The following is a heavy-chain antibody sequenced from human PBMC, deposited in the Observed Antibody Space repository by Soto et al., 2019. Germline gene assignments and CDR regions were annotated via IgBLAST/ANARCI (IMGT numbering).Heavy chain of an antibody. D-gene: IGHD5-12*01. V-gene: IGHV3-30-3*01. J-gene: IGHJ4*02. CDR3: ASPRYSGYDLYQGFAVAGVDY. Sequence: QVQLVESGGGVVQPGRSLRLSCAASGFTFSTSAMHWVRQAPGKGLEWVAAISYDGGNKYYADYVRGRVTISRDNSKNTLYLQMNNLGAEDTAVYFCASPRYSGYDLYQGFAVAGVDYWGQGALVTVSS. CDR2: ISYDGGNK. CDR1: GFTFSTSA.